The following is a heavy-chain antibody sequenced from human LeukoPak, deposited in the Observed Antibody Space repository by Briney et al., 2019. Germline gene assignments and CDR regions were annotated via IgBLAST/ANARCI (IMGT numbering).Heavy chain of an antibody. V-gene: IGHV1-2*02. D-gene: IGHD2-2*01. J-gene: IGHJ4*02. CDR3: ARLPTTIFFDY. Sequence: ASVKVSCKASGYTFTAYYMHWVRQAPGQGLEWMGWINPNSGCTNYAQKFQGRVTMTRDTSISTAYMQLSRLRSDDTAVYYCARLPTTIFFDYWGQGTLVTVSS. CDR2: INPNSGCT. CDR1: GYTFTAYY.